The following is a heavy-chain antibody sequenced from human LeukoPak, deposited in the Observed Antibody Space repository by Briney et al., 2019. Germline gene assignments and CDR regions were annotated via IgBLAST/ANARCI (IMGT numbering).Heavy chain of an antibody. V-gene: IGHV1-8*01. CDR2: MNPNSGNT. CDR1: GYTFTSYD. J-gene: IGHJ6*03. CDR3: ARGGGIAAAKKQPGKYYYYYYMDV. D-gene: IGHD6-13*01. Sequence: GASVKVSCKASGYTFTSYDIYWVRQAPGQGLEWMGWMNPNSGNTGYAQKFQGRVTMTRNTSLSTAYMELRSLRSEDTAVYYCARGGGIAAAKKQPGKYYYYYYMDVWGKGTTVTVSS.